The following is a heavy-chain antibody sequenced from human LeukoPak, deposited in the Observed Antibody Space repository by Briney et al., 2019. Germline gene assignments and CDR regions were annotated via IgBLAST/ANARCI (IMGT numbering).Heavy chain of an antibody. V-gene: IGHV4-4*07. CDR3: ARASYDSSGYYYFDY. CDR1: DGSISSYY. J-gene: IGHJ4*02. Sequence: SETLSLTCTVSDGSISSYYWNWIRQPAGKGLEWIGRIYTSGSTDYNPSLKSRVTMSVGTSKTQFSLKLRSVTAADTAVYYCARASYDSSGYYYFDYWGQGTLVTVSS. D-gene: IGHD3-22*01. CDR2: IYTSGST.